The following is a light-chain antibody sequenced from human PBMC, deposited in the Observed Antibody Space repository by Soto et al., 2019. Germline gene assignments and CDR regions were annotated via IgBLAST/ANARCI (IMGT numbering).Light chain of an antibody. V-gene: IGLV4-60*02. J-gene: IGLJ3*02. CDR2: LEGSGSY. CDR1: SGHSSYI. CDR3: ETGYSNTHGV. Sequence: QSVLTQSSSASASLGSSVKLTCTLSSGHSSYIIAWHQQQPGKAPRYLMKLEGSGSYNKGSGVPDRFSGSSSGADRYLTISNLQFEDEADYYGETGYSNTHGVFGGGTKLNVL.